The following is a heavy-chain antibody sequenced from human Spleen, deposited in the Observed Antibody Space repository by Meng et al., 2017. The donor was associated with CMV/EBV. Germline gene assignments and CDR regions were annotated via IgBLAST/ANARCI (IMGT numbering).Heavy chain of an antibody. CDR1: GDSIKNYY. V-gene: IGHV4-59*01. D-gene: IGHD5-12*01. CDR2: IYYTGSP. J-gene: IGHJ4*03. Sequence: SQTLSLTCAVSGDSIKNYYWTWIRQPPGKELEWIGYIYYTGSPKYNPSLKSRVTISVDTSENQVSLRLTSVTASDTAVYFRAGGPGYSYGLDSWGHGLLVTVSS. CDR3: AGGPGYSYGLDS.